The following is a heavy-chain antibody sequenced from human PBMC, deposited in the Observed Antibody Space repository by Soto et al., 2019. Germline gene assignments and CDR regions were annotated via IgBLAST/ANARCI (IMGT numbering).Heavy chain of an antibody. CDR1: GYTLTELS. CDR2: FDPEDGET. CDR3: ATRIEAPHHIVGATTGDSDY. Sequence: GASVKVSCKVSGYTLTELSMHWVRQAPGKGLEWMGGFDPEDGETIYAQKFQGRVTMTEDTSTDTAYMELSSLRSEDTAVYYCATRIEAPHHIVGATTGDSDYWGQGTLVTVSS. V-gene: IGHV1-24*01. J-gene: IGHJ4*02. D-gene: IGHD1-26*01.